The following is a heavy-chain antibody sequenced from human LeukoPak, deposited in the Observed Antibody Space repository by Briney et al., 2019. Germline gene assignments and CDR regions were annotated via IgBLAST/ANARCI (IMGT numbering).Heavy chain of an antibody. CDR2: ISYDGSNK. J-gene: IGHJ4*02. D-gene: IGHD4-17*01. Sequence: GGSLRLSCAASGFTFSSYGMHWVRQAPGKGLEWVAVISYDGSNKYYADSVKGRFTISRDNSKNTLYLQMNSLRAEDTAVYYCAKGHGDYLYFDYWGQGTLVTVSS. CDR3: AKGHGDYLYFDY. V-gene: IGHV3-30*18. CDR1: GFTFSSYG.